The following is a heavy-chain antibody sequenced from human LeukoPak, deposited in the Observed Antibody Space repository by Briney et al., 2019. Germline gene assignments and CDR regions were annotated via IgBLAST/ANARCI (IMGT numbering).Heavy chain of an antibody. CDR1: GYTFTSYG. J-gene: IGHJ4*02. V-gene: IGHV1-18*01. CDR3: ASGGPSRSSRFSLYY. CDR2: ISGYNGNT. Sequence: ASVKVSCKTSGYTFTSYGFCWVRQAPGQGLEWLGWISGYNGNTDYAQTLQGRLTMTTDTSTNTVYMELRSLRPDDTALYYCASGGPSRSSRFSLYYWGQGTLVTVSS. D-gene: IGHD3-3*01.